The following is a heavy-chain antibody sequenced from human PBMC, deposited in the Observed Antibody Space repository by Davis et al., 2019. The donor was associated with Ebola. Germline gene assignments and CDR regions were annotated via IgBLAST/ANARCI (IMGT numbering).Heavy chain of an antibody. CDR3: ARHPGMDV. CDR1: GGSISSGSYY. J-gene: IGHJ6*04. CDR2: INYSGNT. Sequence: SETLSLTCSVSGGSISSGSYYWGWIRPPPGKGLEWIGSINYSGNTFYNPSLKSRVTISVDTSKNQFSLRLNTVTAADTAVYYCARHPGMDVWGKGTTVTVSS. V-gene: IGHV4-39*01.